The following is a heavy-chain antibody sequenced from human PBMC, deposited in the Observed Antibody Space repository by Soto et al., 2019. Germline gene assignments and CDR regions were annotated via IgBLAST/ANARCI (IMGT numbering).Heavy chain of an antibody. CDR3: AKFSSASRVWPPDY. V-gene: IGHV1-18*04. CDR2: INVYNGNT. D-gene: IGHD2-2*01. J-gene: IGHJ4*02. Sequence: ASVKVSCKASGYTFTSNSIGWVRQAPGQGLEWMGWINVYNGNTNYAQQLQGRVTLTTDTSTSTAYMDLRSLRSDDTAVYYCAKFSSASRVWPPDYGGKGTLVTFPS. CDR1: GYTFTSNS.